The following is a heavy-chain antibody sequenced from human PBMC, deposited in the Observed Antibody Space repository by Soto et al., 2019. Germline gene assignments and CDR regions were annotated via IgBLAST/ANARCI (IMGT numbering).Heavy chain of an antibody. CDR3: ARLADYRDAFDI. CDR2: IDPSDSYT. Sequence: PGESLKISCKGSGYSFTSYWISWVRQMPGKGLEWMGRIDPSDSYTRYSPSFQGQVTISANKSISTAYLQWSSLKASDTAMYYCARLADYRDAFDIWGQGTMVTVSS. D-gene: IGHD5-12*01. V-gene: IGHV5-10-1*04. J-gene: IGHJ3*02. CDR1: GYSFTSYW.